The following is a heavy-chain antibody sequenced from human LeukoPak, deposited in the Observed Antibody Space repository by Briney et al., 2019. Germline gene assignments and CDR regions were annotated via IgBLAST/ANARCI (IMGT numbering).Heavy chain of an antibody. D-gene: IGHD6-13*01. CDR2: ISGVTSSI. Sequence: GGSLRLSCAASGFTFSNSNMNWVRQAPGKGLERVSYISGVTSSIYYADSVKGRFTISRDNSKNTLYLQMNSLRAEDTAVYYCARPSGYSSSHDYWGQGTLVTVSS. CDR3: ARPSGYSSSHDY. V-gene: IGHV3-48*01. J-gene: IGHJ4*02. CDR1: GFTFSNSN.